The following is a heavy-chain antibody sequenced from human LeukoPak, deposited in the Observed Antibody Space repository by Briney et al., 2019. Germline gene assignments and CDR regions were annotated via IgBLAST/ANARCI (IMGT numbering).Heavy chain of an antibody. J-gene: IGHJ4*02. CDR1: GYTFTSYW. D-gene: IGHD6-19*01. CDR2: INPNSGGT. V-gene: IGHV1-2*06. Sequence: GESLKISCKGSGYTFTSYWIGWVRQAPGQGLEWMGRINPNSGGTNYAQKFQGRVTMTTDTSISTAYRELSRLRSDDTAVYYCARTIAVAGVVDYWGQGTLVTVSS. CDR3: ARTIAVAGVVDY.